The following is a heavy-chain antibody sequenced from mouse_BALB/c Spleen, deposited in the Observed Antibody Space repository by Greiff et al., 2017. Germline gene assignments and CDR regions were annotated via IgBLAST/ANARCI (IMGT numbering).Heavy chain of an antibody. D-gene: IGHD6-5*01. CDR3: TRSPSYAAYAMDY. CDR1: GYTFTSYW. CDR2: IYPSDSYT. V-gene: IGHV1-69*02. J-gene: IGHJ4*01. Sequence: VKLQQPGAELVRPGASVKLSCKASGYTFTSYWINWVKQRPGQGLEWIGNIYPSDSYTNYNQKFKDKATLTVDKSSSTAYMQLSSPTSEDSAVYYCTRSPSYAAYAMDYWGQGTSVTVSS.